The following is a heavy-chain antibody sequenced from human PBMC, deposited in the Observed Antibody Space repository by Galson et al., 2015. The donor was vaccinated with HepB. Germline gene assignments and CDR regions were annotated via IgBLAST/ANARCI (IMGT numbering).Heavy chain of an antibody. CDR2: INTRGHST. Sequence: SLRLSCAASGFTFSSYAMNWVRQAPGKGLEWVSGINTRGHSTYYADSVKGRFTISRDNSKNTLYLQMNSLRAEDTAVYYCARPVEMATIYAGVDVWGQGTTVTVSS. V-gene: IGHV3-23*01. CDR1: GFTFSSYA. CDR3: ARPVEMATIYAGVDV. J-gene: IGHJ6*02. D-gene: IGHD5-24*01.